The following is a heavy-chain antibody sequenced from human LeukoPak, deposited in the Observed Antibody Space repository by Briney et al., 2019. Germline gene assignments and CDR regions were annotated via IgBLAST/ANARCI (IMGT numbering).Heavy chain of an antibody. V-gene: IGHV3-30*03. CDR2: ISYDGSNK. Sequence: GGSLRLSCAASGFTFSSYGMHWVRQAPGKGLEWVAVISYDGSNKYYADSVKGRFTISRDNSKNTLYLQMNSLRAGDTAVYYCARGRDGYNPDAFDIWGQGTMVTVSS. CDR1: GFTFSSYG. J-gene: IGHJ3*02. CDR3: ARGRDGYNPDAFDI. D-gene: IGHD5-24*01.